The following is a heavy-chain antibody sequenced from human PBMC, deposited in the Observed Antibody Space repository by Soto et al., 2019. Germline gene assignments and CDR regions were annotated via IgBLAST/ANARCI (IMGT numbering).Heavy chain of an antibody. CDR1: GYSFTSYW. Sequence: GESLKISGKGSGYSFTSYWIGWVRQMPGKGLEWMGIIYPGDSDTRYSPSFPGQVTISADKSISTAYLQWSSLKASDTAMYYCARRGLYYSDSSWENAFDIWGQGTMVTV. CDR2: IYPGDSDT. J-gene: IGHJ3*02. V-gene: IGHV5-51*01. CDR3: ARRGLYYSDSSWENAFDI. D-gene: IGHD3-22*01.